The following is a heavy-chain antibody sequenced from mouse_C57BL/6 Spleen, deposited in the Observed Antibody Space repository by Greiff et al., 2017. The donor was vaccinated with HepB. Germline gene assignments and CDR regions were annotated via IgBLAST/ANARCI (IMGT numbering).Heavy chain of an antibody. Sequence: VQLQQPGAELVRPGSSVKLSCKASGYTFTSYWMHWVKQSPIQGLEWIGNINPSDSETHYNQKFKDKATLTVDKSSSTAYMQLSSLTSEDSAVYYCARLGNYEGFAYWGQGTLVTVSA. J-gene: IGHJ3*01. CDR1: GYTFTSYW. D-gene: IGHD2-1*01. V-gene: IGHV1-52*01. CDR3: ARLGNYEGFAY. CDR2: INPSDSET.